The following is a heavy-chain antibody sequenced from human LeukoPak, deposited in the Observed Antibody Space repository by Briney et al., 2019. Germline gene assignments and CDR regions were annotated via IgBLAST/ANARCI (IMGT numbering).Heavy chain of an antibody. J-gene: IGHJ4*02. CDR3: ARSASRYFDWFDY. D-gene: IGHD3-9*01. CDR1: GYSFTNYW. CDR2: IYPGDSDT. V-gene: IGHV5-51*01. Sequence: GESLKISCKGSGYSFTNYWIGWGRQMPGKGLEWMGIIYPGDSDTRYIPSFQGPVTISADKSINTAYLQWSSLKASDTAIYYCARSASRYFDWFDYWGQGTLVTVSS.